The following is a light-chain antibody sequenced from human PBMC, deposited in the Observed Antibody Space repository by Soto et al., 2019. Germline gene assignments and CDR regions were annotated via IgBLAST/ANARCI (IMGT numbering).Light chain of an antibody. CDR3: QEYKTWT. Sequence: DIQMTQSPSTLSAPVGDTVTITCRASQSVSTWLAWYQQTPGKAPKLLMYDASTLESGAPARFSGSGSGTEFTLTISSLQPEDFATYHCQEYKTWTFGQGTKVDIK. J-gene: IGKJ1*01. V-gene: IGKV1-5*01. CDR2: DAS. CDR1: QSVSTW.